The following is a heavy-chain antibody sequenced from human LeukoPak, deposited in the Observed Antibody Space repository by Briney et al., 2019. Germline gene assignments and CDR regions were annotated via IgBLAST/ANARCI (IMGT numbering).Heavy chain of an antibody. CDR2: IYSGGST. CDR3: ARSYLWGSYRYFDY. Sequence: GGSLRLSCAASGFTISSNYMSWVRQAPGKGLEWVSVIYSGGSTYYADSVKGRFTISRDNSKNTLYLQMNSLRAEDTAVYYCARSYLWGSYRYFDYWGQGTLVTVSS. CDR1: GFTISSNY. J-gene: IGHJ4*02. D-gene: IGHD3-16*02. V-gene: IGHV3-66*01.